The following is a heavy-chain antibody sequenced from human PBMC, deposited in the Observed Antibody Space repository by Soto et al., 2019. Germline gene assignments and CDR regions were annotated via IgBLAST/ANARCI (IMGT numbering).Heavy chain of an antibody. CDR3: ATSIAAGNYYYYGMDV. V-gene: IGHV4-30-2*01. D-gene: IGHD6-13*01. J-gene: IGHJ6*02. CDR1: GGSISSGGYS. CDR2: IYHSGST. Sequence: SETLSLTCAVSGGSISSGGYSWSWIRQPPGKGLEWIGYIYHSGSTYYNPSLKSRVTISVDRSKNQFSLKLSSVTAADTAVYYCATSIAAGNYYYYGMDVWGQGTTVTVSS.